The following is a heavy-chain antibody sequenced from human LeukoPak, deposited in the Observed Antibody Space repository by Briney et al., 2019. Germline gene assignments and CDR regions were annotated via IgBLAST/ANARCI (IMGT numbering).Heavy chain of an antibody. CDR2: IWYDGSNK. J-gene: IGHJ4*02. D-gene: IGHD5-24*01. CDR1: GFTFSSYG. V-gene: IGHV3-33*01. CDR3: ARGRDGYPYNF. Sequence: PGGSLRLSCAASGFTFSSYGMHWVRQAPGKGLEWVAVIWYDGSNKYYADSVKGRFTISRDNSKNTLYLQMNSLRPEDTAIYYCARGRDGYPYNFWGQGTLVTVSS.